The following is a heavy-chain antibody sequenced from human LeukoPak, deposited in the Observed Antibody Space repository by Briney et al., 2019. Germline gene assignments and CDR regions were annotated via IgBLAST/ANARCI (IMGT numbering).Heavy chain of an antibody. CDR2: INPNSGGT. CDR1: GYTFTGYY. D-gene: IGHD6-13*01. V-gene: IGHV1-2*02. CDR3: APIAAGYSSSRRNAFDI. J-gene: IGHJ3*02. Sequence: AASVKVSCKASGYTFTGYYMHWVRQAPGQGLDWMGWINPNSGGTNYAQKFQGRVTMTRDTSISTAYMELSRLRSDDTAVYYCAPIAAGYSSSRRNAFDIWGQGTMVTVSS.